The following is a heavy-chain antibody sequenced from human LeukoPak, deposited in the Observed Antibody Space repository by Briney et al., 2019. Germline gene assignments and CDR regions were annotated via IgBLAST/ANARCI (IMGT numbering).Heavy chain of an antibody. J-gene: IGHJ6*04. CDR2: VSSIDGNT. D-gene: IGHD3-10*01. Sequence: GGSLRFSCTASGFTFSSHAMNWVRQVPGKGLEWVSGVSSIDGNTFYADSVKGRFTISRDNSKNTLNLQMNSLRAADTAVYHCARGHGPGSWLVDVWGKGTTVTVSS. V-gene: IGHV3-23*01. CDR3: ARGHGPGSWLVDV. CDR1: GFTFSSHA.